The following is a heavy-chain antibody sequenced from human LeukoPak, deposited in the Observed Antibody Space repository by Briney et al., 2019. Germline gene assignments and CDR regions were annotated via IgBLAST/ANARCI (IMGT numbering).Heavy chain of an antibody. CDR2: ITAYNGNT. J-gene: IGHJ6*03. D-gene: IGHD2-2*01. V-gene: IGHV1-18*01. CDR3: ARGAAAPGTYYYYYMDV. Sequence: GASVKLSCKASGYTFTIYGISWVRHAPGQGLERMGWITAYNGNTNYAQKLQGRVTMTTDTSTSTAYMELRSLRSDDTAVYYCARGAAAPGTYYYYYMDVWGKGTTVTVSS. CDR1: GYTFTIYG.